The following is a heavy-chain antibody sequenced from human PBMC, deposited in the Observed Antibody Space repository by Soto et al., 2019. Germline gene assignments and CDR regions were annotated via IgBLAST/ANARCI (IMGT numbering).Heavy chain of an antibody. CDR3: ARGSGVVPAARGNGMDV. Sequence: QVQLVQSGAEVKKPGSSVKVSCKASGGTFSSYAISWVRQAPGQGLEWMGGIIPIFGTANYAQKFQRRVTITADESTSTAHMQLSSLRSEDTAVYYCARGSGVVPAARGNGMDVWGQGTTVTVSS. D-gene: IGHD2-2*01. CDR2: IIPIFGTA. CDR1: GGTFSSYA. V-gene: IGHV1-69*01. J-gene: IGHJ6*02.